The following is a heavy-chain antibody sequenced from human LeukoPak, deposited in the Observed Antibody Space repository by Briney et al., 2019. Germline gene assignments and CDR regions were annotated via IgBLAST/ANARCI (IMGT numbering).Heavy chain of an antibody. D-gene: IGHD2-15*01. CDR3: AREIRETVVTRHYYYGIDV. J-gene: IGHJ6*02. CDR2: IGTGDDT. V-gene: IGHV3-13*01. CDR1: GVTFSTYD. Sequence: GGSLRLSCAASGVTFSTYDMHWVRQVTGKGLEWVSAIGTGDDTYYLGSVKGRFTISRENAKNVLYLQMSSLRAEDTAVYYCAREIRETVVTRHYYYGIDVWGQGTTVTVSS.